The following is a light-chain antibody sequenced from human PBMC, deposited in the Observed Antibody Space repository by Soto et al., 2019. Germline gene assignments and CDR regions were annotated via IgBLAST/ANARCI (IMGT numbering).Light chain of an antibody. V-gene: IGLV2-23*01. CDR1: SSHVGSYDL. Sequence: QSALTQPASVSGSPGQSITISCTGTSSHVGSYDLVSWYQQHPGTAPKLMIYEGSKRPSGVSYRFSGSKSGNTASLTISGLRTEDEADYYCCSYGGSTTVVFGEGTKLTVL. CDR2: EGS. J-gene: IGLJ2*01. CDR3: CSYGGSTTVV.